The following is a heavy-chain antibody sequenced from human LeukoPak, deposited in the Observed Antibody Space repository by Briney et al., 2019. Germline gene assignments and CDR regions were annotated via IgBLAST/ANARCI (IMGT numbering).Heavy chain of an antibody. J-gene: IGHJ4*02. CDR1: GFSVTSNH. Sequence: GGSLRRSCAASGFSVTSNHMNWVRQAPGKGLEWVSIIYTGGTTHYADSLNDRFTISRDDSINTLYLQMNSLRAEDTAVYYCARDSSSYYFDYWGQGTLVTVSS. D-gene: IGHD6-6*01. V-gene: IGHV3-66*01. CDR3: ARDSSSYYFDY. CDR2: IYTGGTT.